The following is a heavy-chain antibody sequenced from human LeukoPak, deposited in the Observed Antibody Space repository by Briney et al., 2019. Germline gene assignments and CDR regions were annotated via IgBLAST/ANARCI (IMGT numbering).Heavy chain of an antibody. D-gene: IGHD2-2*01. CDR1: GGSISSSSYY. CDR2: IYYSGST. V-gene: IGHV4-39*01. Sequence: PSETLSLTCTVSGGSISSSSYYWGWIRQPPGKGLEWIGSIYYSGSTYYNPSLKSRVTISVDTSKNQCSLKLSSVTAADTAVYYCAVEYCSSTSCYDYWGQGTLVTVSS. CDR3: AVEYCSSTSCYDY. J-gene: IGHJ4*02.